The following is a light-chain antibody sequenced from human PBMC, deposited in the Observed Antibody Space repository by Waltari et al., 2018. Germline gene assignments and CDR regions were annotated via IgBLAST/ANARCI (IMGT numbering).Light chain of an antibody. CDR1: QSLGHSNGNTY. CDR2: KVS. V-gene: IGKV2-30*02. CDR3: MQGTHWPPT. J-gene: IGKJ4*01. Sequence: DVVMTQSPLSLPVTLGQPASISCRSSQSLGHSNGNTYLIWFQQRPGQSPRRLIYKVSSRDSGVPDRVSGSGSGTDFTLKISRVEAEDVGVYFCMQGTHWPPTSGGGTKVEIK.